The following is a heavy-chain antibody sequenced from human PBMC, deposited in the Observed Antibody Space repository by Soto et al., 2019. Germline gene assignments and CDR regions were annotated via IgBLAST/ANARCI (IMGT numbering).Heavy chain of an antibody. J-gene: IGHJ4*02. CDR3: ARAPYYYDSSGYLLGYFDY. CDR1: GGTFSSYA. CDR2: IIPIFGTA. Sequence: QVQLVQSGAEVKKPGSSVKVSCKASGGTFSSYAISWVRQAPGQGLEWMGGIIPIFGTANYAQKFQGRVTITADESTSTAYMELSSVRSEDTAVYYCARAPYYYDSSGYLLGYFDYWGQGTLVTVSS. D-gene: IGHD3-22*01. V-gene: IGHV1-69*01.